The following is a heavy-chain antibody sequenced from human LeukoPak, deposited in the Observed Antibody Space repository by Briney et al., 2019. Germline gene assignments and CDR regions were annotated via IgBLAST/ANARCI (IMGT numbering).Heavy chain of an antibody. D-gene: IGHD3-10*02. CDR3: ARARGVRGVVDY. CDR1: GYTFTSYD. CDR2: ISAYNGNT. Sequence: EASVKVSCKASGYTFTSYDINWVRQATGQGLEWMGWISAYNGNTNYAQKLQGRVTMTTDTSTSTAYMELRSLRSDDTAVYYCARARGVRGVVDYWGQGTLVTVSS. J-gene: IGHJ4*02. V-gene: IGHV1-18*01.